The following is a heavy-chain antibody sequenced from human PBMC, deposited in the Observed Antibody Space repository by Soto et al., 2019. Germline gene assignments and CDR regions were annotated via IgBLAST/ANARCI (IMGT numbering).Heavy chain of an antibody. J-gene: IGHJ4*02. CDR3: ARLPLGYCISTSCHDFDY. V-gene: IGHV1-8*01. Sequence: ASVKVSCKASGYTFTSYDINWVRQATGQGLEWMGWMNPNSGNTGYAQKFQGRVTMTRNTSISTAYMELSSLRSEDTAVYYCARLPLGYCISTSCHDFDYWGQGTLVTVSS. CDR2: MNPNSGNT. D-gene: IGHD2-2*01. CDR1: GYTFTSYD.